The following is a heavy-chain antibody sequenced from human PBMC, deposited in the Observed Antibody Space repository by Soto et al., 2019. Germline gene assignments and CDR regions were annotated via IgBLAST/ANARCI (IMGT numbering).Heavy chain of an antibody. Sequence: SETLSLTCTVSGGSISSGDYYWSWIRQPPGKGLEWIGYIYYSGRTYYNPSLKSRVTISVDTSKNQFSLKLSSVTAADTAVYYCARVRGSKIQLWLEYYYYGMDVWGQGTTVTVSS. J-gene: IGHJ6*02. V-gene: IGHV4-30-4*01. CDR2: IYYSGRT. D-gene: IGHD5-18*01. CDR1: GGSISSGDYY. CDR3: ARVRGSKIQLWLEYYYYGMDV.